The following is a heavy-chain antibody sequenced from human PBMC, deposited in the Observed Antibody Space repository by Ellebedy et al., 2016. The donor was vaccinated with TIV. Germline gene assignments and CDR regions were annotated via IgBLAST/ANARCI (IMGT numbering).Heavy chain of an antibody. Sequence: SETLPLTCTISGGSISSYYWSWIRQPPGKGLEWIGYIYYSGTTTYNPSLNSRVTMSVDTSKNQFSLRLSSVTAADTAVYYCARVTGAAADLDYWGQGTLVTVSS. CDR1: GGSISSYY. CDR2: IYYSGTT. J-gene: IGHJ4*02. V-gene: IGHV4-59*01. CDR3: ARVTGAAADLDY. D-gene: IGHD6-25*01.